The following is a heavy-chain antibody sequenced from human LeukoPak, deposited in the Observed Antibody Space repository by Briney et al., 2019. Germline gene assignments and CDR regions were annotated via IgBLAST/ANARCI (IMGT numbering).Heavy chain of an antibody. V-gene: IGHV3-53*01. CDR2: IYSGGST. Sequence: GGSLRLSCAASGFTVSSNYMSWVRQAPGKGLEWVSVIYSGGSTYYADSVKGRFTISRDNSKNTLYLQMNSLRAEDTAVYYCARDRSTLRTFNDYWGQGTLVTVSS. J-gene: IGHJ4*02. CDR1: GFTVSSNY. D-gene: IGHD3-3*01. CDR3: ARDRSTLRTFNDY.